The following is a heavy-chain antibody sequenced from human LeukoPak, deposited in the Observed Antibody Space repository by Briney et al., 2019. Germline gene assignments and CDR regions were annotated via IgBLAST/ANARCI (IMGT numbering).Heavy chain of an antibody. J-gene: IGHJ4*02. D-gene: IGHD3-22*01. CDR2: ISYDGSNK. Sequence: PGGSLRLSCAASGFTFSSYAMHWVRQAPGKGLEWVAVISYDGSNKYYADSVKGRFTISRDNSKNTLYLQMNSLRAEDTAVYYCATADHQGYYDSSGPVDYWGQGTLVTVSS. CDR1: GFTFSSYA. CDR3: ATADHQGYYDSSGPVDY. V-gene: IGHV3-30-3*01.